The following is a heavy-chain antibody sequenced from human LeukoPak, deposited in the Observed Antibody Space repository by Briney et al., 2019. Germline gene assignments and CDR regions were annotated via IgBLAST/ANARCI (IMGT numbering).Heavy chain of an antibody. V-gene: IGHV3-23*01. D-gene: IGHD2-21*02. Sequence: GGSLRLSCAASGFTFSSHEMSWVRQAPGKGLEWVVVVSRNGEATDYRGSVRGRLTISRDNSKNMVYLEMNSLRAEDTAIYCCAREMVTAQRYFDYWGQGTLVTVSS. J-gene: IGHJ4*02. CDR3: AREMVTAQRYFDY. CDR2: VSRNGEAT. CDR1: GFTFSSHE.